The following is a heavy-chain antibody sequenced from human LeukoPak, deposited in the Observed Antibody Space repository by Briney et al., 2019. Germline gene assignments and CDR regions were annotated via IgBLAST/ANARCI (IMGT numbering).Heavy chain of an antibody. V-gene: IGHV1-18*01. CDR2: ISAYNGNT. CDR1: GYTFTSYG. Sequence: ASVKVSCKASGYTFTSYGISWVRQAPGQGLEWMGWISAYNGNTNYAQKLQGRVTMTTDTSTSTAYMELRSLRSDDTAVYYCARVNTIFWGYYMGVWGKGATVTISS. J-gene: IGHJ6*03. CDR3: ARVNTIFWGYYMGV. D-gene: IGHD3-9*01.